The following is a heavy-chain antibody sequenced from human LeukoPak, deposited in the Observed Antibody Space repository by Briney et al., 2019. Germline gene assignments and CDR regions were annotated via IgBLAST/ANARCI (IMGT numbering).Heavy chain of an antibody. CDR1: GGDLSSGTYH. J-gene: IGHJ4*02. CDR3: ARHSPAAGTFFAS. Sequence: PSETLSLTCTVSGGDLSSGTYHWGWIRQSPGKGLEWIGSIYHSGGTYYNPPLKSRVTISIDKSKNQFSLKLRFMTAADTALYYCARHSPAAGTFFASWGQGTLVTVPS. CDR2: IYHSGGT. V-gene: IGHV4-39*01. D-gene: IGHD6-13*01.